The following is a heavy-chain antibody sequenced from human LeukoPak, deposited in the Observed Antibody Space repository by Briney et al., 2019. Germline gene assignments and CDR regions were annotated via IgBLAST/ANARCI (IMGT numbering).Heavy chain of an antibody. D-gene: IGHD3-16*01. Sequence: GGSLRLSCAASGFTFSRYGMHWVRQAPGKGLEWVAVILNDGSQEKYADSVKGRFTISRDNSKNTLFLQMNSLRAEDTAVYYCARHNALGDYALDIWGQGTMVTVSS. CDR1: GFTFSRYG. CDR3: ARHNALGDYALDI. V-gene: IGHV3-33*01. CDR2: ILNDGSQE. J-gene: IGHJ3*02.